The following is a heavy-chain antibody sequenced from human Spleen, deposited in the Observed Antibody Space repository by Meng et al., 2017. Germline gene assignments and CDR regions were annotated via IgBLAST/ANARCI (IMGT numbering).Heavy chain of an antibody. Sequence: GESLKISCAASGFSFDDYMMNWVRQAPGKGLEWVSAISGSGGSTYYADSVKGRFTISRDNSKNTLYLQMNSLRAEDTAVYYCAKGGPRYPKSGWYNSWGQGTLVTVSS. CDR3: AKGGPRYPKSGWYNS. D-gene: IGHD6-19*01. CDR2: ISGSGGST. J-gene: IGHJ4*02. V-gene: IGHV3-23*01. CDR1: GFSFDDYM.